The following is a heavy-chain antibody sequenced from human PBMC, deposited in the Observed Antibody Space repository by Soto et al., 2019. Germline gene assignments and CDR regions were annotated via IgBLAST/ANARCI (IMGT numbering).Heavy chain of an antibody. Sequence: SVKVSCKASGGTFSSYTISWVRQAPGQGLEWMGRIIPILGIANYAQKFQGRVTITADKSTSTAYMELSSLRSEDTAVYYCAPSLIGFYYIDVWGKGTTVTVSS. J-gene: IGHJ6*03. CDR2: IIPILGIA. D-gene: IGHD3-16*02. V-gene: IGHV1-69*02. CDR1: GGTFSSYT. CDR3: APSLIGFYYIDV.